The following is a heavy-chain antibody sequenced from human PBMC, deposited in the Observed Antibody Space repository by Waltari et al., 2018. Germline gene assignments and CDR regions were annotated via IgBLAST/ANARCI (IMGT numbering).Heavy chain of an antibody. V-gene: IGHV4-4*02. J-gene: IGHJ4*02. Sequence: QLQLQESGPGLVRPSGTMSHICAFSGDSMGSTDCGSWVRQPPGKGLEWIGQVRGDGRTNYNPSFASRVIISLDTSTHHFALEVTSATAADTALYYCARDRGRGLYLDTWGQGILVTVAP. CDR3: ARDRGRGLYLDT. CDR1: GDSMGSTDC. D-gene: IGHD2-15*01. CDR2: VRGDGRT.